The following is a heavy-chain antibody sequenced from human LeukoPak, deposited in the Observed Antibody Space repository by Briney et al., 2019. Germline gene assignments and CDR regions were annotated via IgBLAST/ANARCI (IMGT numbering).Heavy chain of an antibody. J-gene: IGHJ4*02. D-gene: IGHD3-22*01. CDR1: GYTFTSYY. CDR2: INPSGGST. Sequence: ASVKVSCEASGYTFTSYYMHWVRQAPGQGLEWMGIINPSGGSTSYAQKFQGRVTMTRDTSTSTVYMELSSLRSEDTAVYYCARGDYYDSSGYLQFDYWGQGTLVTVSS. CDR3: ARGDYYDSSGYLQFDY. V-gene: IGHV1-46*01.